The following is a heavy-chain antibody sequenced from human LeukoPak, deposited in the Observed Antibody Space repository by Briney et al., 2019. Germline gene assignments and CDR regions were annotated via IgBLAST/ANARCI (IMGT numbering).Heavy chain of an antibody. Sequence: SETLSLTCTVSGGSISSYYWSWIRQPPGKGLEWIGYIYYSGSTNYNPSLKSRVTISVATSKHQFSLKLSSVTAADTAVYYCARELPSTQIGFDYWGQGTLVTVSS. J-gene: IGHJ4*02. V-gene: IGHV4-59*01. CDR3: ARELPSTQIGFDY. CDR1: GGSISSYY. CDR2: IYYSGST. D-gene: IGHD2-2*01.